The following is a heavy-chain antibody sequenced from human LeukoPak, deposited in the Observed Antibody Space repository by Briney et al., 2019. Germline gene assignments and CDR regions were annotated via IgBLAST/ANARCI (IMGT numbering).Heavy chain of an antibody. J-gene: IGHJ4*02. V-gene: IGHV3-23*01. CDR3: AKESPRFDY. CDR1: GFTFSDAW. Sequence: GGSLRLSCAASGFTFSDAWMSWVRQAPGKGLEWVAVISGNGGGTHYAESVKGRFTISRDNSKNTLYLQMNSLRAEDTAVYYCAKESPRFDYWGQGTLVTVSS. CDR2: ISGNGGGT.